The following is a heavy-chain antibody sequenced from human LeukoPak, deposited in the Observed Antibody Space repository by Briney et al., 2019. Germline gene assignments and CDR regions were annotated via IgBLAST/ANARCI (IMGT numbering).Heavy chain of an antibody. D-gene: IGHD5-18*01. V-gene: IGHV3-23*01. CDR2: ISGSGGST. CDR1: GFTFSSYA. J-gene: IGHJ4*02. CDR3: AKGLGGYSYGDLDY. Sequence: GGSLRLSCAASGFTFSSYAMSWVRQAPGKGLEWVSAISGSGGSTYYADSVKGRFTISRDNSKNTLYLQMNSLRAEDTAVYYCAKGLGGYSYGDLDYWGQGTLVTVSS.